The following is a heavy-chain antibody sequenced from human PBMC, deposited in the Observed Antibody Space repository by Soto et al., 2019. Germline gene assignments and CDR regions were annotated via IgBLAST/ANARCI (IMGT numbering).Heavy chain of an antibody. V-gene: IGHV4-34*01. CDR1: GGSISSYY. CDR2: INHSGST. J-gene: IGHJ6*03. CDR3: ARGLVVPGYYDFWSGPPGYYYMDV. D-gene: IGHD3-3*01. Sequence: ASETLSLTCTVSGGSISSYYWSWVRQPAGKGLEWIGEINHSGSTNYNPSLKSRVTISVDTSKNQFSLKLSSVTAADTAVYYCARGLVVPGYYDFWSGPPGYYYMDVWGKGTTVTVSS.